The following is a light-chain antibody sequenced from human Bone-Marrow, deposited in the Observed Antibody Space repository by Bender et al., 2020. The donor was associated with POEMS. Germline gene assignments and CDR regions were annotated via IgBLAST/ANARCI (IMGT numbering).Light chain of an antibody. CDR2: EVA. J-gene: IGLJ1*01. V-gene: IGLV2-23*02. Sequence: QSALTQPASVSGSPGQSITISCTGTSNDVGKFKFVSWYQQRPGTAPKLIIYEVAKRPSGVSDRFSGSKSGNTASLTVSGLQAEDEAVYFCCAFTAINTFAYVFGTGTTVTVL. CDR3: CAFTAINTFAYV. CDR1: SNDVGKFKF.